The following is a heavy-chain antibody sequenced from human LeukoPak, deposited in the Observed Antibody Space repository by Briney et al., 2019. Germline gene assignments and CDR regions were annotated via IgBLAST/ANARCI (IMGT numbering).Heavy chain of an antibody. CDR1: GYSISSGYY. CDR3: ARHLSGRVSDNWFDP. CDR2: IYYSGST. Sequence: PSETLSLTCTVSGYSISSGYYWGWIRQPPGKGLEWIGSIYYSGSTYYNPSLKSRVTISVDTSKNQFSLKLSSVTAADTAVYYCARHLSGRVSDNWFDPWGQGTLVTVSS. D-gene: IGHD3/OR15-3a*01. V-gene: IGHV4-38-2*02. J-gene: IGHJ5*02.